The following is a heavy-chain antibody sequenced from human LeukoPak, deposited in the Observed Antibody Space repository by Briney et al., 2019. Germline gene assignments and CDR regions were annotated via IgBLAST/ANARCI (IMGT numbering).Heavy chain of an antibody. Sequence: SETLSLTCAVYGGSFSGYYWSWIRQPPGKGLEWIGEINLSGSTNYIPSLKSRVTISVDTSKNQFSLKLSSVTAADTAVYYCARTTEGGYTYDYFYYYYMDVWGKGTTVTISS. CDR2: INLSGST. CDR3: ARTTEGGYTYDYFYYYYMDV. D-gene: IGHD5-18*01. V-gene: IGHV4-34*01. CDR1: GGSFSGYY. J-gene: IGHJ6*03.